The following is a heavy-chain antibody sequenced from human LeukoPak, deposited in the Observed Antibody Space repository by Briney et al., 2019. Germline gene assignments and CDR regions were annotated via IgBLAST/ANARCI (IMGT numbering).Heavy chain of an antibody. J-gene: IGHJ4*02. CDR2: IYHSGNT. D-gene: IGHD5-12*01. V-gene: IGHV4-38-2*02. CDR3: ARHPGYSGYDFGY. CDR1: GYSISSGYY. Sequence: PSETLSLTCTVSGYSISSGYYWGWIRQPPGKGLEWIGSIYHSGNTYYNPSLKSRVTISVDTSKNQFSLKLSSVTAADTAVYYCARHPGYSGYDFGYWGQGTLVTVSS.